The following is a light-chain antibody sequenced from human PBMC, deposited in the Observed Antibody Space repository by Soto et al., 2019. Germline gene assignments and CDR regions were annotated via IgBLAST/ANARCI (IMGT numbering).Light chain of an antibody. CDR3: QQYNNWPPIT. Sequence: IVMTQSPTTLCVSPGERVSLSCSGSQSVKSKLAWYQQKPGQAPSLLIYGASTRATGIPARFSGSGSGTEFTLTISSLQSEDFAVYFCQQYNNWPPITFGQGTRLEIK. V-gene: IGKV3-15*01. J-gene: IGKJ5*01. CDR2: GAS. CDR1: QSVKSK.